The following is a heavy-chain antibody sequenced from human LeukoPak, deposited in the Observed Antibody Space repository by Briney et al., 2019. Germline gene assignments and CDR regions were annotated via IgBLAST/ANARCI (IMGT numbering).Heavy chain of an antibody. Sequence: ASVKVSCKASGYTFTSYGISWVRQAPGQGLEWMGWINPNSGGTNYAQKFQGRVTMTRDTSISTAYMELSRLRSDDTAVYYCARPLGYYYGSGSYYSWGQGTLVTVSS. D-gene: IGHD3-10*01. CDR3: ARPLGYYYGSGSYYS. J-gene: IGHJ4*02. CDR2: INPNSGGT. V-gene: IGHV1-2*02. CDR1: GYTFTSYG.